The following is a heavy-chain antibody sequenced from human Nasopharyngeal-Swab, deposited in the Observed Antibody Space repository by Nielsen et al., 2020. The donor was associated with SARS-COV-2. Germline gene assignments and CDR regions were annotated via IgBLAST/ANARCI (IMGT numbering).Heavy chain of an antibody. V-gene: IGHV4-30-4*01. Sequence: WIRQPPGKGLEWIGYIYYSGSTYYNPSLKSQVTISVDTSKNQFSLKLSSVTAADTAVYYCARVLGEQWLVNYYYYMDVWGKGTTVTVSS. J-gene: IGHJ6*03. D-gene: IGHD6-19*01. CDR3: ARVLGEQWLVNYYYYMDV. CDR2: IYYSGST.